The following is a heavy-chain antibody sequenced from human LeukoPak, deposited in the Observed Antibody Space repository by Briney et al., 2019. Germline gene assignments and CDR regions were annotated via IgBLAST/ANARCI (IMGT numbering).Heavy chain of an antibody. CDR1: GFTFSSYW. CDR3: ARWSAAGTKWFDP. D-gene: IGHD6-13*01. V-gene: IGHV3-7*01. CDR2: IKQDGSEK. Sequence: GGSLRLSCAASGFTFSSYWMSWVRQAPGKGLEWVANIKQDGSEKYYVDSVKGRFTISRDNAKNSLYLQMNSLRAEDTAVYYCARWSAAGTKWFDPWGQGTLVTVSS. J-gene: IGHJ5*02.